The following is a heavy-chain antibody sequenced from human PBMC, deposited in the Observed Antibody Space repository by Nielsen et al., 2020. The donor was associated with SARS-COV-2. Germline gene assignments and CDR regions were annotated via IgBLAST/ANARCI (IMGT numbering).Heavy chain of an antibody. Sequence: GESLKISCAASGFTFNTYDMTWVRQAPGQGLEWVSSISGSGGRTNSADSVKGRFTISRDNSKSTLYLQMNNLRDDDTAVFYCARDPSGTGETFDFWGRGTLVTVSS. CDR2: ISGSGGRT. CDR1: GFTFNTYD. D-gene: IGHD3-10*01. CDR3: ARDPSGTGETFDF. V-gene: IGHV3-23*01. J-gene: IGHJ4*02.